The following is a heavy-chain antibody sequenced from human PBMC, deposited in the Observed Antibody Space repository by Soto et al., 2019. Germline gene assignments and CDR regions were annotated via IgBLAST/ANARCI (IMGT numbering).Heavy chain of an antibody. Sequence: QVQLVQSGAEVKKPGASVKVSCKASGYTFTSYAMHWVRQAPGQRLEWMGWINAGNGNTKYSQKFQGRVTITRDTSASTAYMELSSLRSEDTAVYYCARSHYDFWSGYYTGFDYWGQGTLVTVSS. CDR1: GYTFTSYA. D-gene: IGHD3-3*01. CDR3: ARSHYDFWSGYYTGFDY. J-gene: IGHJ4*02. V-gene: IGHV1-3*01. CDR2: INAGNGNT.